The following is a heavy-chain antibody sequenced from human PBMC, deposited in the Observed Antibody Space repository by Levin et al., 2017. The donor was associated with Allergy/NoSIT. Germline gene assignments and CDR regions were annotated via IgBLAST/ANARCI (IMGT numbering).Heavy chain of an antibody. CDR2: ISATGST. CDR1: GGSIRVASYF. Sequence: PSETLSLTCTVSGGSIRVASYFWSWIRQPAGKGLEWIGRISATGSTSYNPSLKSRVSISIDTSKNQFSLSLSSVTAADTAIYYCATATTMIGAFDIWGQGRMLTVSS. D-gene: IGHD1-14*01. CDR3: ATATTMIGAFDI. V-gene: IGHV4-61*02. J-gene: IGHJ3*02.